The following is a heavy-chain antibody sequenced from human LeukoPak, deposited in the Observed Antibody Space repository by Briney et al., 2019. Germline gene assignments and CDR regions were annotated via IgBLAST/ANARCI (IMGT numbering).Heavy chain of an antibody. V-gene: IGHV4-59*08. CDR2: ISYSGYT. D-gene: IGHD4-11*01. CDR1: DGSISNYY. CDR3: ARHDYSNPRLDY. J-gene: IGHJ4*02. Sequence: SETLSLTCTVSDGSISNYYWSWMRQPPGKGLEWIGYISYSGYTNYNPSLKSRVTMSVDTSKNKFSLRLSSVTAADTAVYYCARHDYSNPRLDYWGQGTLVTVSS.